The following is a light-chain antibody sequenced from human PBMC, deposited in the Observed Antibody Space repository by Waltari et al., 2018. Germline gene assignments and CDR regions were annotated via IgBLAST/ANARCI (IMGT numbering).Light chain of an antibody. Sequence: DIVMTQTPLSLSVTPGQPASISCKSSQSLLFFDGKTYLYWFLQKPGQPPQLLIYEVSKRFSGGPDRFSGSGSGTDFTLKISRVEAEYVCVYYCMHSVQHPWTFGQGTKVEIE. CDR3: MHSVQHPWT. V-gene: IGKV2D-29*01. J-gene: IGKJ1*01. CDR2: EVS. CDR1: QSLLFFDGKTY.